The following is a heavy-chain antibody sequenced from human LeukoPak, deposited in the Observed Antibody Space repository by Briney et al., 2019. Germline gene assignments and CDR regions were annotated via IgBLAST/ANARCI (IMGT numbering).Heavy chain of an antibody. CDR3: ARDEGNYGDYLNWFDP. CDR2: IGTAGDT. J-gene: IGHJ5*02. D-gene: IGHD4-17*01. Sequence: GGSLRLSCAASGFTFSSYDFHWVRQGTGKGLEWVSGIGTAGDTYYPGSVKGRFTISRDNAKNSLYLQMNSLRAEDTAVYYCARDEGNYGDYLNWFDPWGQGTLVTVSS. CDR1: GFTFSSYD. V-gene: IGHV3-13*01.